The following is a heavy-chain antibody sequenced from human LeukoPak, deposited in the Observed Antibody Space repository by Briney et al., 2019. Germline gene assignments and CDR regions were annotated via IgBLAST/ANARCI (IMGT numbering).Heavy chain of an antibody. J-gene: IGHJ4*02. D-gene: IGHD4-17*01. Sequence: PGGSLRLFCVPSGFTFSGSWMYWVRQAPGKGLVWVSRINGDGTTINYADSVKGRFTISRDDAKNTLYLQMISLRAEDMAVYYCARAGYYRFDYCGQGILVTVSS. CDR2: INGDGTTI. CDR1: GFTFSGSW. CDR3: ARAGYYRFDY. V-gene: IGHV3-74*01.